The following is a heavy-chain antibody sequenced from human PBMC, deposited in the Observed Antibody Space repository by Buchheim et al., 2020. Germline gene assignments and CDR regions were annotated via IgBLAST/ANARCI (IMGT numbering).Heavy chain of an antibody. Sequence: QVQLQQWGAGLLKPSETLSLNCAVSGGSFSAYYWGWIRQPPGKGLEWIGEINHSGSTNYNPSLKSRVTISLDTSKNQFSLRLTSVTAADTAVYYCAAPSAGTTGYFQHWGQGTL. D-gene: IGHD1-14*01. CDR2: INHSGST. V-gene: IGHV4-34*01. J-gene: IGHJ1*01. CDR1: GGSFSAYY. CDR3: AAPSAGTTGYFQH.